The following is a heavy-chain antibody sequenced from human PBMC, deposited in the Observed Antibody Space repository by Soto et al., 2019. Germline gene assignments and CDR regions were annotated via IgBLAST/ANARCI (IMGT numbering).Heavy chain of an antibody. CDR2: ISAYNGNT. CDR1: GYTFITYE. J-gene: IGHJ4*02. D-gene: IGHD6-6*01. Sequence: ASVKVSCKASGYTFITYEISWVRQAPGQGLEWMGWISAYNGNTNYAQRLQGRVTITTDTSTSTTYMELRSLKSDDTAVYYCARVGSSSSPIDFWGQGTLVTASS. CDR3: ARVGSSSSPIDF. V-gene: IGHV1-18*01.